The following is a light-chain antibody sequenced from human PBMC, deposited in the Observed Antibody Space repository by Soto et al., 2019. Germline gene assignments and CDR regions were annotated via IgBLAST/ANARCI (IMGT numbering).Light chain of an antibody. CDR1: SSDVGGYNY. V-gene: IGLV2-14*01. CDR3: SSYTYSSTRV. Sequence: QSALTQPASVSGSPGQSITISFTGTSSDVGGYNYVSWYQHHPGKAPKLIIYEVTNRPSGVSNRFSGSKSGNTASLTISGLQAEDEGDYYCSSYTYSSTRVFGTGTKVTVL. CDR2: EVT. J-gene: IGLJ1*01.